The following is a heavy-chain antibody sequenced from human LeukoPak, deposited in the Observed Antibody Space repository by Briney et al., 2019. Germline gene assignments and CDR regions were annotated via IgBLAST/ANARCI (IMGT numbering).Heavy chain of an antibody. CDR1: GFTVSSNY. CDR3: ARDYVGYSGYDWYFDY. Sequence: AGGSLRLSCAASGFTVSSNYMSWVRQAPGKGLEWFSVIYSCGSTYYADSVKGRFTISRDNSKNTLYLQMNSLRAEDTAVYYCARDYVGYSGYDWYFDYWGQGTLVTVSS. CDR2: IYSCGST. J-gene: IGHJ4*02. D-gene: IGHD5-12*01. V-gene: IGHV3-66*01.